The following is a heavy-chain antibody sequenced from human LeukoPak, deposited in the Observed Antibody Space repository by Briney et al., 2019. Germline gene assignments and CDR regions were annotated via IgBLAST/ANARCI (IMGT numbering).Heavy chain of an antibody. V-gene: IGHV3-23*01. Sequence: PGGSLRLSCAASGFTFNNYAMSWVRQAPGKGLEWVSLISGSGGTTHSADSVKGRFTISRDNSRKMLYLQMNSLRAEDTAVYYCAKGAFDSLGGSRCHLDYWGQGTLVTVSS. CDR3: AKGAFDSLGGSRCHLDY. CDR1: GFTFNNYA. CDR2: ISGSGGTT. J-gene: IGHJ4*02. D-gene: IGHD3-16*01.